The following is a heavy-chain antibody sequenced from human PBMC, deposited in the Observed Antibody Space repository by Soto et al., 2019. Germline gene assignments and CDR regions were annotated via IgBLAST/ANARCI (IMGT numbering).Heavy chain of an antibody. CDR2: INHSGGT. D-gene: IGHD3-22*01. CDR1: GGYFSGYY. Sequence: SETLSLTCAVYGGYFSGYYWSWIRQPPGKGLEWIGEINHSGGTNYNPSLKSRVTISVDTSKNQFSLRAEDTALYYCASTQFLIIVARGNYWGQGTLVTVSS. CDR3: ASTQFLIIVARGNY. V-gene: IGHV4-34*01. J-gene: IGHJ4*02.